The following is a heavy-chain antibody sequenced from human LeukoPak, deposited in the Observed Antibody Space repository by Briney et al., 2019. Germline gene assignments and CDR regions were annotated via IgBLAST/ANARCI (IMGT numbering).Heavy chain of an antibody. J-gene: IGHJ4*02. CDR1: RFTFSNYA. CDR2: INDSGGST. Sequence: PGGSLRLSCAASRFTFSNYAMTWVRQAPGKGLEWVSTINDSGGSTYYTDSVKGRFTISRDNSKNTLYLQMNSLRAEDTAVYYCAKDRYGELFLDYWGQGTLVTVSS. V-gene: IGHV3-23*01. CDR3: AKDRYGELFLDY. D-gene: IGHD3-10*01.